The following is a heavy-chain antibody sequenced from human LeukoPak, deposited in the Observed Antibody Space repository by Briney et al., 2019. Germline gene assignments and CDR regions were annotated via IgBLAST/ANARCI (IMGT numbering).Heavy chain of an antibody. CDR1: GFTVSSNY. D-gene: IGHD6-13*01. CDR2: IYSGGST. J-gene: IGHJ5*02. V-gene: IGHV3-66*01. CDR3: ARSRRATSSSWYNWFDP. Sequence: GGSLRLSCAASGFTVSSNYMSWVRQAPGKGLEWVSVIYSGGSTYYADSVRGRFTISRDNAKNSLYLQMNSLGAEDTAVYYCARSRRATSSSWYNWFDPWGQGTLVTVSS.